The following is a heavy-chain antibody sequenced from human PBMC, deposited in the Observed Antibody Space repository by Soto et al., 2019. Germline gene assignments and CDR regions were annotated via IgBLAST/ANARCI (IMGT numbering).Heavy chain of an antibody. CDR2: IFSNDEK. D-gene: IGHD2-2*01. J-gene: IGHJ4*02. CDR1: GFALSNARMG. V-gene: IGHV2-26*01. Sequence: QVTLKESGPVLVKPKETLTLTCTVSGFALSNARMGVSWIRQPPGKALEWLAHIFSNDEKSYSTSLKSRLTISKDTSKSQGVLTMTNIDPVDTATYYCARILRGIVLVPGLDPRPDTRYYFDYWGQGTLVTVSS. CDR3: ARILRGIVLVPGLDPRPDTRYYFDY.